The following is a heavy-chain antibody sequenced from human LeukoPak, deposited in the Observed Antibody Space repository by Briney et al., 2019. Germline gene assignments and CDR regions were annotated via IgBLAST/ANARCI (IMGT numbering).Heavy chain of an antibody. CDR1: GYTFTSYD. V-gene: IGHV1-8*03. Sequence: ASVKVSCXASGYTFTSYDINWVRQATGQGLEWMGWMNPNSGNTGYAQKFQGRVTITRNTSISTAYMELSSLRSEDTAVYYCARGSFVASEDTYVDYWGQGTLVTVSS. CDR2: MNPNSGNT. CDR3: ARGSFVASEDTYVDY. D-gene: IGHD2-15*01. J-gene: IGHJ4*02.